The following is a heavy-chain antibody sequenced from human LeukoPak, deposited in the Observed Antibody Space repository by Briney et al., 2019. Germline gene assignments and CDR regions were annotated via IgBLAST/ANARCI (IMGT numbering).Heavy chain of an antibody. D-gene: IGHD3-22*01. V-gene: IGHV3-48*03. CDR3: ARDQDYYDSSGYKELSAFDI. J-gene: IGHJ3*02. Sequence: GGSLRLSCAASGFTFSSYEMNWVRQAPGKGLEWVSYISSSGSTIYYADSVKARFTISRDNAKNSLYLQMNSLRAEDTAVYYCARDQDYYDSSGYKELSAFDIWGQGTMVTVSS. CDR1: GFTFSSYE. CDR2: ISSSGSTI.